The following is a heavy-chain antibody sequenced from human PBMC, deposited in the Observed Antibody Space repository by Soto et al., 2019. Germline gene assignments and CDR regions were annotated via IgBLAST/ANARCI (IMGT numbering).Heavy chain of an antibody. CDR3: ARSPPYYDFWSGYYNGGGYDY. V-gene: IGHV5-51*01. J-gene: IGHJ4*02. CDR1: GYSFTSYW. Sequence: GESLKISCKGSGYSFTSYWIGWVRQMPGKGLEWMGIIYPGDSDTRYSPSFQGQVTISADKSISTAYLQWSSLKASDTAMYYCARSPPYYDFWSGYYNGGGYDYWGQGTLVTVSS. D-gene: IGHD3-3*01. CDR2: IYPGDSDT.